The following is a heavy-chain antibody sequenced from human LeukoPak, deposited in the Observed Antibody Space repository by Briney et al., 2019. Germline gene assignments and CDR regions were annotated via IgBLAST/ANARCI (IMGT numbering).Heavy chain of an antibody. Sequence: PGGSLRLSRAASGFTFSAYAIHWVRQAPGKGLEWVAVMSHDGSNKFYADSVKGRFTISRDNSKNTLDLQMNSLRAEDTALYYCAREGNYGDYSRLDSWGQGTLVTVSS. CDR3: AREGNYGDYSRLDS. D-gene: IGHD4-17*01. J-gene: IGHJ4*02. V-gene: IGHV3-30*04. CDR2: MSHDGSNK. CDR1: GFTFSAYA.